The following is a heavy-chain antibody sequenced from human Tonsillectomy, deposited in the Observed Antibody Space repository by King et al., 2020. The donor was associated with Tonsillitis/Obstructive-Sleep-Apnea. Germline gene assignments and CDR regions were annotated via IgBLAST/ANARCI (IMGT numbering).Heavy chain of an antibody. CDR2: ISYDGSHN. D-gene: IGHD2/OR15-2a*01. CDR1: GFTFSTYA. V-gene: IGHV3-30*01. CDR3: ARDSTLYFFDY. J-gene: IGHJ4*02. Sequence: VQLVESGGGVVQPGRSLRLSCAASGFTFSTYALHWVRQAPGKGLEWVAVISYDGSHNYYADSVKGRFTISRDNSQNTLYLQMNSLRAEDTAVYYCARDSTLYFFDYWGQGTLVTVSS.